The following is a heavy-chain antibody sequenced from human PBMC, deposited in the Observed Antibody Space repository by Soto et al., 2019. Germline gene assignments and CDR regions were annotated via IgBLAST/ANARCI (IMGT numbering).Heavy chain of an antibody. CDR1: GFTFSSYS. Sequence: PGGSLRLSCAASGFTFSSYSMNWVRQAPGKGLEWVSYISGSSSTIYYADSVKGQFTISRDNAKNSLYLQMNSLRAEDTAVYYCARDYSSYGPFDYWGQGTLVTVSS. D-gene: IGHD5-18*01. J-gene: IGHJ4*02. CDR2: ISGSSSTI. V-gene: IGHV3-48*01. CDR3: ARDYSSYGPFDY.